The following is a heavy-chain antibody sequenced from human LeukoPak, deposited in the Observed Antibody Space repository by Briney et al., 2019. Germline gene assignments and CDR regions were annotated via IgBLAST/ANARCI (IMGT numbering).Heavy chain of an antibody. Sequence: GGSLRLSCAASGFTFSSYAMHWVRQAPGKGLEWVAVISYDGSNKYYADSVKGRFTISRDNSKNMLYLQMNSRRAEDTAVYYCASSPRSGYYYGMDVWGQGTTVTVSS. CDR3: ASSPRSGYYYGMDV. CDR1: GFTFSSYA. V-gene: IGHV3-30-3*01. J-gene: IGHJ6*02. D-gene: IGHD2-15*01. CDR2: ISYDGSNK.